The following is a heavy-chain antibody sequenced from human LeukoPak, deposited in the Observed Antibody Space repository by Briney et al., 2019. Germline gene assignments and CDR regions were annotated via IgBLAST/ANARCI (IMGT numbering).Heavy chain of an antibody. CDR3: ARQTAAAATGY. J-gene: IGHJ4*02. CDR1: GGSISSSSYY. V-gene: IGHV4-39*01. CDR2: IYYSGST. Sequence: SETLSFTCTVSGGSISSSSYYWGWIRQPPGKGLEWIGSIYYSGSTYYNPSLKSRVTISVDTSKNQFSLKLSSVTAADTAVYYCARQTAAAATGYWGQGTLVTVSS. D-gene: IGHD6-13*01.